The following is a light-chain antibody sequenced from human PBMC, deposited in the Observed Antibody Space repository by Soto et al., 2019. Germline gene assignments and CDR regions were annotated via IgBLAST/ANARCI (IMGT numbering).Light chain of an antibody. CDR2: LAS. CDR1: QAVSSTY. J-gene: IGKJ2*01. Sequence: EIVLTQSPGTLSLSPGERATLSCRASQAVSSTYLAWYQQTPGQAPRLLIYLASSMATGVPDRFSVSGSGTDFTLTISRLEPEDCAVYYCQQDGSSPGSFGQGTKLEIK. CDR3: QQDGSSPGS. V-gene: IGKV3-20*01.